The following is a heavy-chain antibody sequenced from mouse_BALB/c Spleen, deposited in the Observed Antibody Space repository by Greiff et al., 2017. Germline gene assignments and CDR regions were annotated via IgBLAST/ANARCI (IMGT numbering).Heavy chain of an antibody. CDR2: IWTGGGT. CDR1: GFSLTSYD. J-gene: IGHJ3*01. Sequence: VQVVESGPGLVAPSQSLSITCTVSGFSLTSYDIRWIRQPPGKGLEWLGVIWTGGGTNYNSAFMSRLSISKDNSKSQVFLKMNSLQTDDTAIDYCVRQDGDYGIAYWGQGTLVTVSA. CDR3: VRQDGDYGIAY. D-gene: IGHD2-13*01. V-gene: IGHV2-9-2*01.